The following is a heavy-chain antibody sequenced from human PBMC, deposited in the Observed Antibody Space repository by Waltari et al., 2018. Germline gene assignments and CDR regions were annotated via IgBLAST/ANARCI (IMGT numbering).Heavy chain of an antibody. V-gene: IGHV3-48*04. J-gene: IGHJ4*02. Sequence: EVQLVESGGGLVQSGGSLRLSCTASGFRFSTYDMNWVRQAPGKGLEWVSYISSGGSTIYYADSMKGRFTVSRDNAKNSVHLQMNSLRAGDTAMYYCASLEGTTVIGGYWGQGTLVTVSS. CDR1: GFRFSTYD. D-gene: IGHD2-21*01. CDR3: ASLEGTTVIGGY. CDR2: ISSGGSTI.